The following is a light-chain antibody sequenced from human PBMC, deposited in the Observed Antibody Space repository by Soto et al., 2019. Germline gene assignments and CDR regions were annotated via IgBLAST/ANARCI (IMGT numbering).Light chain of an antibody. CDR2: GAS. CDR3: QHYGTSPPMYT. J-gene: IGKJ2*01. CDR1: QSVSASY. V-gene: IGKV3-20*01. Sequence: EIVLTQSPSTLSLSPGESATLPCRASQSVSASYLAWYQQKPGQAPRLLIYGASSRATGIPDRFSGSGSGTDFTLTISGLEPEDFAVYYCQHYGTSPPMYTFGQGTKLEI.